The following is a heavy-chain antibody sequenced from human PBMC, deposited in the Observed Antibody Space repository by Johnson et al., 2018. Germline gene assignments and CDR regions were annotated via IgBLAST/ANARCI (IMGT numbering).Heavy chain of an antibody. CDR1: GFLFSSYG. Sequence: QLGESGLGVVPPWRSLRLSCAVSGFLFSSYGMHWVRQAPGKGLEWVAFISYDGSNKYYGDSVKGRFTISRDNSKNTLYLQMNSLRPEDTAVYYCAKDETYGDPRVYAFDIWGQGTMVTVSS. CDR3: AKDETYGDPRVYAFDI. D-gene: IGHD4-17*01. CDR2: ISYDGSNK. V-gene: IGHV3-30*18. J-gene: IGHJ3*02.